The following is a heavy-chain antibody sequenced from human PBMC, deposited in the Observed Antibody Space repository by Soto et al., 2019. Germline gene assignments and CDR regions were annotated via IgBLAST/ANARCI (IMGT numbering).Heavy chain of an antibody. J-gene: IGHJ4*02. CDR2: ISGSGGTT. V-gene: IGHV3-23*01. CDR1: GFTFSRNA. D-gene: IGHD6-6*01. Sequence: EVQLLGSGGGLVQPGGGSLRLSCAASGFTFSRNAMSWVRQAPGKGLEWVSAISGSGGTTYYADSVKGRFTISRDNSKNTVFLQMNSLRAEDTAVYYCAKSGYSSSYDFDYWGQGTLVTVSS. CDR3: AKSGYSSSYDFDY.